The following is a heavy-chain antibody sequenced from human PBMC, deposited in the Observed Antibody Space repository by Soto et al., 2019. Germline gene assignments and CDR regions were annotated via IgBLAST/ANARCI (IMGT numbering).Heavy chain of an antibody. CDR3: ARETIPQMYYYGTDV. CDR2: ISAYNGKI. CDR1: GYTFTNYG. D-gene: IGHD3-16*01. V-gene: IGHV1-18*01. Sequence: QVQLVQSGAEVREPGASVKVSCKASGYTFTNYGISWVRQAPGQGLEWIGWISAYNGKIDYAQKVQGRITMTTDTSTSTAFMELRSLRSDDPAVYYCARETIPQMYYYGTDVWGQGTTVIVSS. J-gene: IGHJ6*02.